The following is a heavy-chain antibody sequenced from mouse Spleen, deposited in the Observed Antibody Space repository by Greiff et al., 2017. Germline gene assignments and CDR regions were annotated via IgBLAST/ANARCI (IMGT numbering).Heavy chain of an antibody. Sequence: VQLQQSGPELVKPGASVKLSCKASGYTFTSYDINWVKQRPGQGLEWIGWIYPRDGSTKYNEKFKGKATLTVDTSSSTAYMELHSLTSEDSAVYFCARRNYGSWFAYWGQGTLVTVSA. CDR1: GYTFTSYD. J-gene: IGHJ3*01. D-gene: IGHD1-2*01. CDR3: ARRNYGSWFAY. V-gene: IGHV1-85*01. CDR2: IYPRDGST.